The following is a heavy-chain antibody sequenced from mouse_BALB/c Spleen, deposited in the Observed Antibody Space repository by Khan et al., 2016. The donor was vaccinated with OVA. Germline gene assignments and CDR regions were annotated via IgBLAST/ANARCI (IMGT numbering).Heavy chain of an antibody. J-gene: IGHJ1*01. CDR3: ASGGYWYFDV. V-gene: IGHV9-3-1*01. CDR1: GYTFTNYG. D-gene: IGHD1-1*02. Sequence: QIQLVQPGPELKKPGETVKISCKASGYTFTNYGMNWMKQAPGKGLKWMGWINTYTGEPTYADDFKGRFAFSLETSASTAYLQINNRNDEDTATCFSASGGYWYFDVWGAGTTVTVSS. CDR2: INTYTGEP.